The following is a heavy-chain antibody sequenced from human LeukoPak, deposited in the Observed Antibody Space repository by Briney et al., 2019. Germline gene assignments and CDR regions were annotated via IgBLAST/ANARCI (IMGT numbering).Heavy chain of an antibody. Sequence: GGSLRLSCAASGFTFSDYGMHWVRQAPDKGLEWVTFIQSYESHKYYADSVKGRFTVSRDNSKNTLYLQMSSLSAEDTAVYYCVKAFANYFDYWGQGTLVTVSP. CDR1: GFTFSDYG. CDR2: IQSYESHK. J-gene: IGHJ4*02. V-gene: IGHV3-30*02. CDR3: VKAFANYFDY.